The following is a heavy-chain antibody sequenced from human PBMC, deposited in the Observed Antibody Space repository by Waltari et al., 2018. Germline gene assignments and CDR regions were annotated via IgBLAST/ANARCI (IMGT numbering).Heavy chain of an antibody. CDR1: GFPFSDYW. J-gene: IGHJ4*02. V-gene: IGHV3-7*01. Sequence: EVQLVESGGGRVQPGGSLSISCGALGFPFSDYWMTWVRQAPGKGLEWVANRKKDGGEKYYVDSVKGRFTVSRDNAKNSLYLQMSSLRAEDTAVYYCARDRGYCGGDCYKNLDSWGQGTLVAVSS. CDR3: ARDRGYCGGDCYKNLDS. CDR2: RKKDGGEK. D-gene: IGHD2-21*01.